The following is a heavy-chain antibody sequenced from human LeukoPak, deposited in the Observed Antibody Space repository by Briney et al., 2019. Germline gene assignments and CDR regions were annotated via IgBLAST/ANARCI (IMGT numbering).Heavy chain of an antibody. V-gene: IGHV3-23*01. CDR3: ARDLGQYYDTSDNWFDP. CDR2: ISGSGGST. D-gene: IGHD3-22*01. CDR1: GFTFSSYA. J-gene: IGHJ5*02. Sequence: PGGSLRLSCAASGFTFSSYAMNWVRQAPEKGLEWVSGISGSGGSTFYADSVKGRFTISRDNSKNTLYLQMNSLRAEDTAVYYCARDLGQYYDTSDNWFDPWGQGTLVTVSS.